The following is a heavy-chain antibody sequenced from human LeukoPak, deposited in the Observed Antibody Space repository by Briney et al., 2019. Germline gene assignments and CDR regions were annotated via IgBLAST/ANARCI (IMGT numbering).Heavy chain of an antibody. Sequence: RGSLRLSCAAPGVTVSSNYMSWVRQAPGKGLEWVSVIYTGGSTYYADSVKGRFTIYRDNSKNTLYLQMNSLRAEDTAVYYCATKMDWGQGTLVTVSS. J-gene: IGHJ4*02. CDR1: GVTVSSNY. CDR2: IYTGGST. D-gene: IGHD5-24*01. CDR3: ATKMD. V-gene: IGHV3-53*01.